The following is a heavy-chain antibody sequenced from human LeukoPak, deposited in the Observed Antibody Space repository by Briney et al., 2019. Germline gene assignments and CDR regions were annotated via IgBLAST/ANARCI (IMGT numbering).Heavy chain of an antibody. CDR3: ARDGAAVAVPDAFDI. D-gene: IGHD6-19*01. Sequence: GGSLRLSCATSGFTFSSYWMSWVRQAPGKGLEWVANIKQDGSEKYYVDSVKGRFTISRDNAKNSLYLQMNSLRAEDTAVYYCARDGAAVAVPDAFDIWGQGTMVTVSS. J-gene: IGHJ3*02. CDR1: GFTFSSYW. CDR2: IKQDGSEK. V-gene: IGHV3-7*05.